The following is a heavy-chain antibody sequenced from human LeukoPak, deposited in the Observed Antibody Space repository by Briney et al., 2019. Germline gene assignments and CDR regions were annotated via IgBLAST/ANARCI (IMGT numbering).Heavy chain of an antibody. CDR2: INPESGAT. V-gene: IGHV1-2*02. CDR3: AREHLNYYGSGSYLY. CDR1: GYPFSGYY. J-gene: IGHJ4*02. D-gene: IGHD3-10*01. Sequence: ASVKVSCKASGYPFSGYYIHWVRQGPVQGLEWLGWINPESGATKYAQRFEGRVTLTRDTSVTTVHMELSGLRYDDSAVYYCAREHLNYYGSGSYLYWGQGSQVTVSS.